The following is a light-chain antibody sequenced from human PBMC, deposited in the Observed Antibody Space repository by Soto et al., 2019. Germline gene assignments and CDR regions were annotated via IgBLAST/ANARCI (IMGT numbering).Light chain of an antibody. CDR2: DAS. J-gene: IGKJ1*01. V-gene: IGKV1-5*01. CDR1: QGISSW. Sequence: DIQMTQSPSSVSASVGARVPITCRASQGISSWLAWYQQKPGEAPKLLIYDASTLESGVPSRFSGSGSGTEFTLTISSLQPDDFATYYCQQYKSYSQTFGQGTKVDIK. CDR3: QQYKSYSQT.